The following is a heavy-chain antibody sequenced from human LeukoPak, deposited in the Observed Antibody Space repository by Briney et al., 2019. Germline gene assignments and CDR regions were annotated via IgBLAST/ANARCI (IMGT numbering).Heavy chain of an antibody. CDR1: GYTFTSYG. V-gene: IGHV5-51*01. J-gene: IGHJ5*02. CDR3: ARLAIVVVPAARYNWFDP. D-gene: IGHD2-2*01. Sequence: KVSCKASGYTFTSYGISWVRQMPGKGLEWMGIIYPGDSDTRYSPSFQGQVTISADKSISTAYLQWSSLKASDTAMYYCARLAIVVVPAARYNWFDPWGQGTLVTVSS. CDR2: IYPGDSDT.